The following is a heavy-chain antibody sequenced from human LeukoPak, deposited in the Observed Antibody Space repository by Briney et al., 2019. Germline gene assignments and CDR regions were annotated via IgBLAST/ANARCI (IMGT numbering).Heavy chain of an antibody. CDR2: INSDGSST. CDR1: GFTFSGYR. CDR3: AKAAGGY. J-gene: IGHJ4*02. V-gene: IGHV3-74*01. D-gene: IGHD3-10*01. Sequence: PGGSLRLSCAASGFTFSGYRMNWVRQAPGKGLVWVSRINSDGSSTSYADSVKGRFTISRDNSKNTLYLQMNSLRAEDTAVFYCAKAAGGYWGQGTLVTVSS.